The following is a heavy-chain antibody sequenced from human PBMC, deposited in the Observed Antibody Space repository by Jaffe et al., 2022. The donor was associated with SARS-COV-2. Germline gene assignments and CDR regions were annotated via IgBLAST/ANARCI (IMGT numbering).Heavy chain of an antibody. V-gene: IGHV3-30*18. J-gene: IGHJ6*02. D-gene: IGHD6-13*01. CDR1: GFTFSSYG. Sequence: QVQLVESGGGVVQPGRSLRLSCAASGFTFSSYGMHWVRQAPGKGLEWVAVISYDGSNKYYADSVKGRFTISRDNSKNTLYLQMNSLRAEDTAVYYCAKVQGRAAAPGTPYYYGMDVWGQGTTVTVSS. CDR2: ISYDGSNK. CDR3: AKVQGRAAAPGTPYYYGMDV.